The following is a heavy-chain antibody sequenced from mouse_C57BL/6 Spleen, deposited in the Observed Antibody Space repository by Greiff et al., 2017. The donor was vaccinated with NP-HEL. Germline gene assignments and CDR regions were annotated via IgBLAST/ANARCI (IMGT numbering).Heavy chain of an antibody. CDR3: AIGGQLRPNYYAMDY. V-gene: IGHV1-80*01. CDR2: MYPGAGDT. J-gene: IGHJ4*01. Sequence: VQLQQSGAELVKPGASVKISCKASGYAFSSYWMNWVKQRPGKGLEWIGQMYPGAGDTNYNGNFKGKSTLTADKSSSTADMQLSSLTSEDSAVYVCAIGGQLRPNYYAMDYWGQGTSVTVSS. CDR1: GYAFSSYW. D-gene: IGHD3-2*02.